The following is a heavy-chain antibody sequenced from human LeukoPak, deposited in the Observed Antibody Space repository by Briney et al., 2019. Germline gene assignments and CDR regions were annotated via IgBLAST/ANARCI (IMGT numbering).Heavy chain of an antibody. CDR1: GCSISSGYY. D-gene: IGHD3-9*01. J-gene: IGHJ4*02. Sequence: ASETLSLTCTVSGCSISSGYYWGWIRQPPGKGLEWIGSIYHSGSTYYNPSLKSRVTISVDTSKNQFSLKLSSVTAADTAVYYCARDLLRYFDPLVFDYWGQGTLVTVSS. V-gene: IGHV4-38-2*02. CDR2: IYHSGST. CDR3: ARDLLRYFDPLVFDY.